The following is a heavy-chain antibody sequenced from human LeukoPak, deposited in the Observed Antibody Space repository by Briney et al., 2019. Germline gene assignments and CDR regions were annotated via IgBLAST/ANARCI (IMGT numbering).Heavy chain of an antibody. V-gene: IGHV3-53*01. CDR1: GFTFSSYG. Sequence: PGGSLRLSCAASGFTFSSYGMHWVRQAPGKGLEWVSVIYSGGSTYYADSVKGRFTISRDNSKNTLYLQMNSLRAEDTAVYYCMTTVTSVDYWGQGTLVTVSS. D-gene: IGHD4-17*01. CDR3: MTTVTSVDY. J-gene: IGHJ4*02. CDR2: IYSGGST.